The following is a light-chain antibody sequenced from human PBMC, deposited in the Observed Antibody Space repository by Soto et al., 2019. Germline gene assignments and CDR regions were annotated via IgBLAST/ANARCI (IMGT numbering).Light chain of an antibody. V-gene: IGKV3-11*01. J-gene: IGKJ4*01. Sequence: EIGLTQSQATLSLSPGERATLSCRASQSFSSYLAWYQQKPGQAPRLLIYDASNRATGIPARFSGSGSGTDFTLTISSLEPEDFAVYYCQQRSNWPPRLTFGGGTKVDIK. CDR1: QSFSSY. CDR3: QQRSNWPPRLT. CDR2: DAS.